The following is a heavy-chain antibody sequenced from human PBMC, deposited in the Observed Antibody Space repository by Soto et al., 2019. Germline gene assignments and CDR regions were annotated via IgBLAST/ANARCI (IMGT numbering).Heavy chain of an antibody. Sequence: SETLSLTCTVSGASMSEYFWSWIRQSPGKGLEWIGYIYYLGSTDYNPSLKSRVTISVDTSKRQFSLRLTSVTAADTAVYYCARDGYDGSGSPYPAFWGPGTQVTVS. CDR1: GASMSEYF. D-gene: IGHD3-10*01. J-gene: IGHJ4*02. CDR3: ARDGYDGSGSPYPAF. CDR2: IYYLGST. V-gene: IGHV4-59*01.